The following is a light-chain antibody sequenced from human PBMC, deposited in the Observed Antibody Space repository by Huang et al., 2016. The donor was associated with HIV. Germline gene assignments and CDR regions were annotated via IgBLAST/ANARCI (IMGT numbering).Light chain of an antibody. CDR2: WAS. Sequence: IVMTQSPDSLAVSLGERATINCKSSQNVLYNSNNKNYFAWYQQKPGQPPKLLINWASTRESGVPDRFSGSGSGTNFILTISSLQAEDVAVYYCLQFYSTPTFGQGTRVEIK. V-gene: IGKV4-1*01. J-gene: IGKJ1*01. CDR1: QNVLYNSNNKNY. CDR3: LQFYSTPT.